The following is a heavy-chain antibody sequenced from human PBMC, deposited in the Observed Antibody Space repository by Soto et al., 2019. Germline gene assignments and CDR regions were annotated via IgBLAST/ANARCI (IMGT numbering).Heavy chain of an antibody. V-gene: IGHV3-30*18. CDR3: AKDLSSDSSDPLDFDY. J-gene: IGHJ4*02. Sequence: GGSLRLSCAVSGFTFKTCGMHWVRQAPGKGLEWVAVISSDGSKKYYADSVKGRFTISRDNSKNTMYLQMDSLRPEDTAVYYCAKDLSSDSSDPLDFDYWGQGTLVTVSS. CDR2: ISSDGSKK. D-gene: IGHD3-22*01. CDR1: GFTFKTCG.